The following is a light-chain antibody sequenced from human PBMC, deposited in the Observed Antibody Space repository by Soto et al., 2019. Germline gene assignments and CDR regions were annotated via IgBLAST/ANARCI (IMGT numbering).Light chain of an antibody. J-gene: IGKJ2*01. Sequence: EMVMTQSPATLSVSPGDGATLSCRASQSVGSNLDWFQQKPGQAPRLLIYGASTRATGIPARFSGSGSGTECTLTIRSLQSEDFAVYYCQQYDNWPRTFGQGTKLEIK. CDR2: GAS. V-gene: IGKV3-15*01. CDR3: QQYDNWPRT. CDR1: QSVGSN.